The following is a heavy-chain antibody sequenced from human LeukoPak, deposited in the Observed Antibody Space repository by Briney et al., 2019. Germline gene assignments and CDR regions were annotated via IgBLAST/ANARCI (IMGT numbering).Heavy chain of an antibody. J-gene: IGHJ4*02. CDR3: ARDPRDPGVDY. Sequence: ASVTVSCTTSGYTFTSYYMHWVRQAPGQGLEWMGIINPSGGSTSYAQKFQGRVTMTRDMSTSTVYMELSSLTSDDTALYYCARDPRDPGVDYWGQGTLVTVSS. CDR2: INPSGGST. CDR1: GYTFTSYY. D-gene: IGHD3-10*01. V-gene: IGHV1-46*01.